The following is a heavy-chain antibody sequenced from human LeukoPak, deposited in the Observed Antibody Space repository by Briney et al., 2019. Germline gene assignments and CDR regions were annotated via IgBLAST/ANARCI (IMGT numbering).Heavy chain of an antibody. D-gene: IGHD4-23*01. V-gene: IGHV3-7*01. J-gene: IGHJ3*02. CDR2: IKQDGSEK. CDR1: GFTFSSYW. Sequence: GGSLRLSCAASGFTFSSYWMSWVRQAPGKGLEWVANIKQDGSEKYYVDSVKGRFTISRDNAKNSLYLQVNSLRAEDTAVYYCARVVLELETTVVLGAFDIWGQGTMVTVSS. CDR3: ARVVLELETTVVLGAFDI.